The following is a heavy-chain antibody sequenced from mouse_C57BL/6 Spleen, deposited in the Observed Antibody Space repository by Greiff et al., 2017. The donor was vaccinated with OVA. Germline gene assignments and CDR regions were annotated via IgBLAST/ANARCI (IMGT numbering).Heavy chain of an antibody. CDR1: GYTFTDYY. D-gene: IGHD1-1*01. CDR3: AGGVCYGSSYFDY. CDR2: INPNNGGT. Sequence: EVQLQQSGPELVKPGASVKISCKASGYTFTDYYMNWVKQSHGKSLEWIGDINPNNGGTSYNQKFKGKATLTVDKSSSTAYMELRSLTSEDSAVYYCAGGVCYGSSYFDYWGQGTTLTVSS. J-gene: IGHJ2*01. V-gene: IGHV1-26*01.